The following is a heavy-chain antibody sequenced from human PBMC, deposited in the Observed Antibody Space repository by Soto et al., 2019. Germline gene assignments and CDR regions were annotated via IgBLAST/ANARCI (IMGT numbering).Heavy chain of an antibody. V-gene: IGHV3-33*01. CDR1: GFTFSSYG. Sequence: QVQLVESGGGVVQPGRSLRLSCAASGFTFSSYGMHWVRQAPGKGLEWVAVIWYDGSNKYYADSVKGRFTISRDNSKNTLYLQMNSLRAEDTAVYYCARAHGGYCSSTSCPPYFDYLGQGTLVTVSS. D-gene: IGHD2-2*01. CDR3: ARAHGGYCSSTSCPPYFDY. CDR2: IWYDGSNK. J-gene: IGHJ4*02.